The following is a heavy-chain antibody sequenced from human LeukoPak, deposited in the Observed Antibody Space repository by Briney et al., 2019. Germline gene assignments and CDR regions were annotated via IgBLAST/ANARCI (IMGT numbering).Heavy chain of an antibody. D-gene: IGHD6-19*01. CDR1: GFTFSSYS. CDR3: ARVRLDSSERYLDAFEN. J-gene: IGHJ3*02. Sequence: GGSLRLSCAASGFTFSSYSMNWVRQAPGKGLEWVSSISSSSSYIYYADSVKGRFTISRDNAKNSLYLQMNSLRAEDTAVYYCARVRLDSSERYLDAFENWGQGTMVTVSS. V-gene: IGHV3-21*04. CDR2: ISSSSSYI.